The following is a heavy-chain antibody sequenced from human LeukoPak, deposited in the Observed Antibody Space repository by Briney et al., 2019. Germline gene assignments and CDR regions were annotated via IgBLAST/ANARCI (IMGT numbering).Heavy chain of an antibody. CDR2: IIPIFGTA. Sequence: ASVKVSCKASGGTFSSYAISWVRQAPGQGLEWMGGIIPIFGTANYAQKFQGRVTITADESTSTAYMELSSLRSEDTAVYYCARPSLRDGYNYYFDYWGQGTLVTVSS. CDR3: ARPSLRDGYNYYFDY. J-gene: IGHJ4*02. V-gene: IGHV1-69*13. CDR1: GGTFSSYA. D-gene: IGHD5-24*01.